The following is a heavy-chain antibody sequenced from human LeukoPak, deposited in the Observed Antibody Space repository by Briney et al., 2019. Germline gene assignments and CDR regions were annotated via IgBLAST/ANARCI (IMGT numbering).Heavy chain of an antibody. J-gene: IGHJ5*02. D-gene: IGHD3-22*01. CDR3: ARTLTYYYDSSGPGVWFDP. Sequence: SETLSLTCTVSGGSISSYYWSWTRQPPGKGLEWIGYIYYSGSTNYNPPLKSRVTISVDTSKNQFSLKLSSVTAADTAVYYCARTLTYYYDSSGPGVWFDPWGQGTLVTVSS. V-gene: IGHV4-59*08. CDR1: GGSISSYY. CDR2: IYYSGST.